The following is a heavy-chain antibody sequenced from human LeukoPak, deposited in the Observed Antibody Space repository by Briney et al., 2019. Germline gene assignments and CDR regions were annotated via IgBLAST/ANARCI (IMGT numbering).Heavy chain of an antibody. CDR1: GGSISSGGYF. D-gene: IGHD3-10*01. Sequence: PSQTLSLTCTVSGGSISSGGYFWSWIRQHPGKGLEWIGYIYYSGSTYYNPSLKSRVTISVDTSKNQFSLKLSSVTAADTAVYYCARGRIQWVGSGSYYYYYYGMDVWGQGTTVTVSS. V-gene: IGHV4-31*03. CDR2: IYYSGST. J-gene: IGHJ6*02. CDR3: ARGRIQWVGSGSYYYYYYGMDV.